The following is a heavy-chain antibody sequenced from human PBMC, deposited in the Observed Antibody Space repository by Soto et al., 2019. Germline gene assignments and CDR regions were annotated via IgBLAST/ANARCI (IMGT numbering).Heavy chain of an antibody. V-gene: IGHV4-30-2*01. CDR2: IYRSGST. D-gene: IGHD3-9*01. CDR3: VRGRAEDYDFLTSYYTYYFDF. J-gene: IGHJ4*02. CDR1: GGSISSGTYS. Sequence: SETLSLTCAVSGGSISSGTYSWSWIRQPPGKGLEWIGYIYRSGSTYYNPSLKSRVTISVDRSKNQFSLNLSSVTAADSAVYYCVRGRAEDYDFLTSYYTYYFDFWGQGTLVTVSS.